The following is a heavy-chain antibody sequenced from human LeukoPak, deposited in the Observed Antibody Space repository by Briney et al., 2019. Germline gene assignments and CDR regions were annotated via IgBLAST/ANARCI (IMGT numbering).Heavy chain of an antibody. D-gene: IGHD2-2*01. CDR2: IKQEGSEK. J-gene: IGHJ3*02. Sequence: GGSLRLSCAVSGFTFSSYWMSWVRQAPGKGLEWVANIKQEGSEKCYVDSVKGRFTISRDNAKNSLYLQMNSLRAEDTAVYYCARDRTSQHAFDIWGQGTMVTVSS. CDR3: ARDRTSQHAFDI. V-gene: IGHV3-7*01. CDR1: GFTFSSYW.